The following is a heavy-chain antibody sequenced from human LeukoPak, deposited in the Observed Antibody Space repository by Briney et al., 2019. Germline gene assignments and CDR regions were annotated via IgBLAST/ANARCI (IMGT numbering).Heavy chain of an antibody. J-gene: IGHJ4*02. CDR3: ARWRQLDY. V-gene: IGHV1-2*02. D-gene: IGHD6-13*01. CDR2: INPNSGGT. CDR1: GYTFTGYD. Sequence: ASVKVSCKASGYTFTGYDMHWVRQAPGQGLEWTGWINPNSGGTKYEQKFQGRVTMTRDTSISTAYMELSRLRSDDTAVYYCARWRQLDYWGQGTLVTVSS.